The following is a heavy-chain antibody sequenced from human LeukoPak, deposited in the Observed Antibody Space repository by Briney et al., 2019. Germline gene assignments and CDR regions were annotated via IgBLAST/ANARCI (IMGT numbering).Heavy chain of an antibody. J-gene: IGHJ4*02. V-gene: IGHV3-23*01. CDR3: AKAFYYDSSGSDSDY. CDR2: ISGSGTST. D-gene: IGHD3-22*01. CDR1: GFTFSNYA. Sequence: GGSLRLSCPASGFTFSNYAMNWVRQAPGKGLEWVSGISGSGTSTYYADSVKGRFTISRDNSKKTLYLQMNSLRVEDMAVYYCAKAFYYDSSGSDSDYWGQGTLVTVSS.